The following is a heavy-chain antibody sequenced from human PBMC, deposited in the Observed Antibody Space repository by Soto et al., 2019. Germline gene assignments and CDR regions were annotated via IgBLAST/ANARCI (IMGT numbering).Heavy chain of an antibody. J-gene: IGHJ6*01. Sequence: SVKVSCKASGGTFTSHSIIWVRQAPGKGLEWVGGIIPVYGSANYAQNFQGRVFITADRSTGTAYLDLSSLRSDDTAVYYCATGGVYFYDRTDYPKRTYGAMDVWGQGTTVTVSS. CDR2: IIPVYGSA. V-gene: IGHV1-69*06. CDR3: ATGGVYFYDRTDYPKRTYGAMDV. D-gene: IGHD3-22*01. CDR1: GGTFTSHS.